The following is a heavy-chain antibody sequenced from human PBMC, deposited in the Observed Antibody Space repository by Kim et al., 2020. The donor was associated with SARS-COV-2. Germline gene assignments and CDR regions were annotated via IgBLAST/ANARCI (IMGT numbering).Heavy chain of an antibody. J-gene: IGHJ4*02. CDR1: GGSISSYY. V-gene: IGHV4-59*01. Sequence: SETLSHTCTVSGGSISSYYWSWIRQPPGKGLEWIGYIYYNGSTNYNPSLKSRVTISVDTSTNQFSLKMSSVTAAATAVYYCASGITGTTNDYWGQGTLVTVSS. CDR3: ASGITGTTNDY. D-gene: IGHD1-7*01. CDR2: IYYNGST.